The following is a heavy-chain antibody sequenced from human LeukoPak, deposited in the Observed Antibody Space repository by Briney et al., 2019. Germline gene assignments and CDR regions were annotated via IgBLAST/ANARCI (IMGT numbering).Heavy chain of an antibody. D-gene: IGHD4-23*01. V-gene: IGHV3-74*01. CDR3: ARGPITRGVTPSDY. J-gene: IGHJ4*02. CDR1: GFTFSGYC. Sequence: GGSLRLPCAASGFTFSGYCMHWVRQGPGKGLVWVSRINSDGSFTNYADSVKGRFTISRDNAKNTLYLQMNSLGAEDTALYYCARGPITRGVTPSDYWGQGTLVTVSS. CDR2: INSDGSFT.